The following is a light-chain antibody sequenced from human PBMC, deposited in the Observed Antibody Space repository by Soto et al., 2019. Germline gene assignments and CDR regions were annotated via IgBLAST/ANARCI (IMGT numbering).Light chain of an antibody. Sequence: QSALTQPASVSGSPGQSTTISCTGSSSDVGGYNYVSWYQQHPGKAPRLMISEVSNRPSRVSNRFSGSKSGNTASLTISGLQAEDEADYYCSSYTSSSTLVFGTGTKVTVL. V-gene: IGLV2-14*01. CDR3: SSYTSSSTLV. CDR1: SSDVGGYNY. J-gene: IGLJ1*01. CDR2: EVS.